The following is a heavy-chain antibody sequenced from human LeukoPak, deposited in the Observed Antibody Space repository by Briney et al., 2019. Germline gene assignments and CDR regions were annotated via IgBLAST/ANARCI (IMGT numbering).Heavy chain of an antibody. CDR2: TYSGGST. J-gene: IGHJ4*02. D-gene: IGHD6-13*01. CDR3: ARGIAAAGTGDY. V-gene: IGHV3-66*01. CDR1: GFTVSSNY. Sequence: PGGSLRLSCAASGFTVSSNYMSWVRQATGKCLDSVSLTYSGGSTFYADSVKGRFTISRDISKNTLYLQMNSLRAEDTAVYYCARGIAAAGTGDYWGQGTLVTVSS.